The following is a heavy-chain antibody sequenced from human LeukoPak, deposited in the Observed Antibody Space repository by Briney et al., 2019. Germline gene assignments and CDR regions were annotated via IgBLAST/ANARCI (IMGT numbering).Heavy chain of an antibody. J-gene: IGHJ4*02. CDR2: IYYSGST. CDR1: VGSISSGDYY. Sequence: PSETLSLTCSVSVGSISSGDYYWSWIRQHPGKGLEWIGYIYYSGSTYYNPSLKSRVTISVDTSKNQFSLKLSSVTTADKAVYYCARELSGYGASDYWGQGTLVTVSS. D-gene: IGHD3-22*01. V-gene: IGHV4-31*03. CDR3: ARELSGYGASDY.